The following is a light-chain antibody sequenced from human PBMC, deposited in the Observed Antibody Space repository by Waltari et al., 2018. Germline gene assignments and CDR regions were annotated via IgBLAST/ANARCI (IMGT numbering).Light chain of an antibody. Sequence: QSALTQPASVSGSPGQSITISCTGTSSDVGGYKYVSWYQQHPGKAPKLMIYEVSNRPSGVSNRFCGSKSGNTASLTISGLQAEDEADYYCKSYSTSSTHYVFGTGTKVTVL. CDR2: EVS. J-gene: IGLJ1*01. V-gene: IGLV2-14*03. CDR3: KSYSTSSTHYV. CDR1: SSDVGGYKY.